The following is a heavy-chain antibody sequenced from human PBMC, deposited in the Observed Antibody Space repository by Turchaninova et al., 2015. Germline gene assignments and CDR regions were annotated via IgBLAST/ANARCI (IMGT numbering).Heavy chain of an antibody. J-gene: IGHJ4*02. CDR2: MYYRGST. Sequence: QVQLQESGPGLVKPSETLSLTCTVSGGSISNYYWSWIRQPPGKGLEWIWYMYYRGSTNYNPSLTSRVTISVDTSKNQFSLRLSSVTAADTAVYYCVRSLDYYGSGSYYAYWGQGTLVTVSS. V-gene: IGHV4-59*01. CDR1: GGSISNYY. CDR3: VRSLDYYGSGSYYAY. D-gene: IGHD3-10*01.